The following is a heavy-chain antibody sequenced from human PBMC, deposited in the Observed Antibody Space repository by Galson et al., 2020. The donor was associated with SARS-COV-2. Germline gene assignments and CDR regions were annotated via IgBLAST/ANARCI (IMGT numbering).Heavy chain of an antibody. CDR2: ISYDGST. CDR3: AKLAEGRRSSEDY. Sequence: ETSETLSLTCAVSIGSMTSHYWSWIRQAPGKGLEWIGYISYDGSTTYNPSLKSRVTISIDTSKNQFSLGLTSVTAADTALYYCAKLAEGRRSSEDYWGQGTRVTVSS. J-gene: IGHJ4*02. D-gene: IGHD1-26*01. V-gene: IGHV4-59*08. CDR1: IGSMTSHY.